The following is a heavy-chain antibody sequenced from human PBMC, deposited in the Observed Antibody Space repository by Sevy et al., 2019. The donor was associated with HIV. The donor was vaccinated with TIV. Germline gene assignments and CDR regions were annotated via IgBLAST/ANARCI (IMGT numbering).Heavy chain of an antibody. V-gene: IGHV3-21*01. CDR3: ARSYYYDSSGYYYVNWFDP. CDR1: GFTFSSYS. D-gene: IGHD3-22*01. J-gene: IGHJ5*02. Sequence: GGSLRLSCAASGFTFSSYSMNWVRQAPGKGLEWVSSISSSSSYIYYADSVKGRFTISRDNAKNSLYLQMNSLRAEDTAVYYCARSYYYDSSGYYYVNWFDPWGQGTLVTVSS. CDR2: ISSSSSYI.